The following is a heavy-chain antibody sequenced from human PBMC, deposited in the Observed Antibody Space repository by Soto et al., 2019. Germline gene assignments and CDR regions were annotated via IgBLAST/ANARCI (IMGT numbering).Heavy chain of an antibody. J-gene: IGHJ6*01. Sequence: QVQLVQSGAEVKKPGSSVKVSCKASGGTFSNYALISWVRQAPGQGLEWMGGIIPIDATVNYGQKFQGRLTITADESTTTAYMDLGTLRSEDTAVYSCARDLLGFGYAYGDVWGQGPTVTVSS. V-gene: IGHV1-69*12. CDR1: GGTFSNYA. CDR2: IIPIDATV. CDR3: ARDLLGFGYAYGDV. D-gene: IGHD5-12*01.